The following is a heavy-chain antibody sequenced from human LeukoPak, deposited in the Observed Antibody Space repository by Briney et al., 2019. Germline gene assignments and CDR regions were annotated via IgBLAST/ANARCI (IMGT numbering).Heavy chain of an antibody. CDR1: GYSITSSSW. Sequence: SDTLSLTCAVSGYSITSSSWWGWIRQPPGKGLEWIGYIYHSGTTYYNPSLKSRVTISVDTSKNQFSLKLSSVTAADTAVYYCARLRPNSSGWLDYWGQGTLVTVSS. V-gene: IGHV4-28*01. J-gene: IGHJ4*02. CDR2: IYHSGTT. D-gene: IGHD6-19*01. CDR3: ARLRPNSSGWLDY.